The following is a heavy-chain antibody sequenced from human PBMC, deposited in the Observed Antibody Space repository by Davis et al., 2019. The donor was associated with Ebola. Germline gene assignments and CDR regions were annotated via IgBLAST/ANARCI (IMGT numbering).Heavy chain of an antibody. CDR2: ISSSGSTI. J-gene: IGHJ6*02. D-gene: IGHD3-3*01. CDR1: GFTFSDYY. Sequence: GESLKISCAASGFTFSDYYMSWIRQAPGKGLEWVSYISSSGSTIYYADSVKGRFTISRDNAKNSLYLQMNSLRTEDTALYYCAKDHPKYYDFWSGYWDVWGQGTTVTVSS. V-gene: IGHV3-11*01. CDR3: AKDHPKYYDFWSGYWDV.